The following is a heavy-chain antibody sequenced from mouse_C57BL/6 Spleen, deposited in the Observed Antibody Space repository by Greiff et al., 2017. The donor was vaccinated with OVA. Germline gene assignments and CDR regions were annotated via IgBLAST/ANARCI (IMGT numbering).Heavy chain of an antibody. CDR1: GFSLTSYG. Sequence: VKLMESGPGLVQPSQSLSITCTVSGFSLTSYGVHWVRQSPGKGLEWLGVIWSGGSTDYNAAFISRLSISKDNSKSQVFFKMNSLQADDTAIYYCARFPYPEGYFDVWGTGTTVTVSS. J-gene: IGHJ1*03. V-gene: IGHV2-2*01. CDR3: ARFPYPEGYFDV. CDR2: IWSGGST.